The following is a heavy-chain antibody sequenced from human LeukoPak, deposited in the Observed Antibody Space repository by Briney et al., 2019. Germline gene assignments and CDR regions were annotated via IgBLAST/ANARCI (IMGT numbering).Heavy chain of an antibody. CDR3: ARDLMNYDILTGYYGRKGTLDY. Sequence: ASVKVSCKASGYTFTSYGISWVRQAPGQGLEWMGWISAYNGNTNYAQKLQGRVTMTTDTSTSTAYMELRSLRPDDTAVYYCARDLMNYDILTGYYGRKGTLDYWGQGTLVTVSS. J-gene: IGHJ4*02. CDR1: GYTFTSYG. D-gene: IGHD3-9*01. V-gene: IGHV1-18*01. CDR2: ISAYNGNT.